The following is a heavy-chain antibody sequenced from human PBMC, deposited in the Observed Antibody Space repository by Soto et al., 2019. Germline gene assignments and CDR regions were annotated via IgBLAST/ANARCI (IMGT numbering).Heavy chain of an antibody. Sequence: EVQLLESGGGLVQPGGSLRLSCAASGFTFSSYAMRWVRQAPVKGLEWVSGISGSGDSTYYAESVKGRFTISRDNSKNTLYLQMNSLRAEDTAVYYCARRGSGSYYDSWGQGTLVTVSS. CDR2: ISGSGDST. V-gene: IGHV3-23*01. J-gene: IGHJ4*02. D-gene: IGHD1-26*01. CDR3: ARRGSGSYYDS. CDR1: GFTFSSYA.